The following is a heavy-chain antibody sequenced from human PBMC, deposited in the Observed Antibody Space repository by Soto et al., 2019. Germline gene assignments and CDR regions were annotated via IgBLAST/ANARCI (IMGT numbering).Heavy chain of an antibody. D-gene: IGHD6-6*01. CDR2: ISYDGSNK. CDR3: AKSGYSSSSSYYYYGMDV. J-gene: IGHJ6*02. V-gene: IGHV3-30*18. CDR1: GFTFSSYG. Sequence: GGSLRLSCAASGFTFSSYGMHWVRQAPGKGLEWVAVISYDGSNKYYADSVKGRFTISRDNSKNTLYLQMNSLRAEDTAVYCCAKSGYSSSSSYYYYGMDVWGQGTTVTVSS.